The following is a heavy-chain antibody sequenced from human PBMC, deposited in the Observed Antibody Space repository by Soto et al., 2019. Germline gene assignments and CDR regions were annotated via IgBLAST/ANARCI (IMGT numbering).Heavy chain of an antibody. Sequence: QVQLVQSGAEVKKPGSSVKVSCKASGGTFSSYAISWVRQAPGQGLEWMGGIIPIFGTANYAQKFQGRVTITADESTSTAYMELSSLRSEDMAVYYCARVLVVVAATPYYFDYWGQGTLFTVSS. V-gene: IGHV1-69*01. CDR1: GGTFSSYA. J-gene: IGHJ4*02. CDR2: IIPIFGTA. D-gene: IGHD2-15*01. CDR3: ARVLVVVAATPYYFDY.